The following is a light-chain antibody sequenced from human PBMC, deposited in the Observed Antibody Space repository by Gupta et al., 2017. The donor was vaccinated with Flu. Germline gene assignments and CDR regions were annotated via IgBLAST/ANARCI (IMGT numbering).Light chain of an antibody. CDR1: SGHSSYA. Sequence: SGHSSYAIAWHPQQPEKGPRYLMKLNSDGSHTKGDGIPDRFSGSSSGAERYLTISSLQSEDEADYYCQTWGTGFWVFGGGTKLTVL. J-gene: IGLJ3*02. V-gene: IGLV4-69*01. CDR3: QTWGTGFWV. CDR2: LNSDGSH.